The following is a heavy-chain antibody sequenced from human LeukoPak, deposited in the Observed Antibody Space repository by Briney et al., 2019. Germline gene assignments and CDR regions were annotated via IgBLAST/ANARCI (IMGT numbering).Heavy chain of an antibody. CDR2: ISSSGSTI. CDR3: AKEAHGYCSGGSCYAHNWFDP. J-gene: IGHJ5*02. D-gene: IGHD2-15*01. V-gene: IGHV3-11*04. CDR1: GFTFSDYY. Sequence: GGSLRLSCAASGFTFSDYYMSWIRQAPGKGLEWVSYISSSGSTIYYADSVKGRFTISRDNAKNSLYLQMNSLRAEDTAVYYCAKEAHGYCSGGSCYAHNWFDPWGQGTLVTVSS.